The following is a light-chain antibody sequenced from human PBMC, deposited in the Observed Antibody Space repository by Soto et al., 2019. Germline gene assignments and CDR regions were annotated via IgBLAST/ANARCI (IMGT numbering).Light chain of an antibody. CDR2: GAS. J-gene: IGKJ5*01. Sequence: EIVLTQSAFTLSLSPGERVTISCRASQTFSSRYLAWYQQKPGQAPRLLIYGASTRATGIPARFSGSGSGTEFTLTISSLQSEDFAVYYCQQYNNWPPITFAQGTRLEIK. CDR3: QQYNNWPPIT. CDR1: QTFSSRY. V-gene: IGKV3-15*01.